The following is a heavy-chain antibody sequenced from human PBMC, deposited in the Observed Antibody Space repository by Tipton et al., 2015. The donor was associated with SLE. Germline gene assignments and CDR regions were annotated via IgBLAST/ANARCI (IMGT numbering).Heavy chain of an antibody. CDR2: IDPSDSYT. Sequence: QLVQSGAEVKKPGESLRISCKGSGYSFTSYWISWVRQMPGKGLEWMGRIDPSDSYTNYSPSFQGHVTISADKSISTAYLQWSSLKASDTAMYYCARLPTGDPYYYYGMDVWGQGTTVTVSS. CDR3: ARLPTGDPYYYYGMDV. D-gene: IGHD7-27*01. J-gene: IGHJ6*02. CDR1: GYSFTSYW. V-gene: IGHV5-10-1*01.